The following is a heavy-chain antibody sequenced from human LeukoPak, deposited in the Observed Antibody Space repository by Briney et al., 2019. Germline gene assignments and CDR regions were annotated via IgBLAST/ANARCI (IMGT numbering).Heavy chain of an antibody. V-gene: IGHV1-46*01. J-gene: IGHJ4*02. CDR1: GYTFTDYY. D-gene: IGHD1-1*01. CDR2: INPSGGST. Sequence: ASVTVSCKASGYTFTDYYMHWVRQAPGQGLEWMGVINPSGGSTRYAQKFQGRVTMTGDPSTRTVYMELSSLTSDDTAVYYCARGTTDAYWGQGTPVTVSS. CDR3: ARGTTDAY.